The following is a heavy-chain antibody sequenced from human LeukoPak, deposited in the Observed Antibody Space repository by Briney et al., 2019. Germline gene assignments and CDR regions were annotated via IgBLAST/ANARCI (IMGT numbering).Heavy chain of an antibody. Sequence: SVKVSCKASGGTFISYAISWVRQAPGQGLEWMGGIIPIFGTANYAQKFQGRVTITADESTSTAYMELSSLRSEDTAVYYCARKGTTGTQDYYYYMDVWGKGTTVTVSS. V-gene: IGHV1-69*01. J-gene: IGHJ6*03. CDR3: ARKGTTGTQDYYYYMDV. CDR1: GGTFISYA. CDR2: IIPIFGTA. D-gene: IGHD1-1*01.